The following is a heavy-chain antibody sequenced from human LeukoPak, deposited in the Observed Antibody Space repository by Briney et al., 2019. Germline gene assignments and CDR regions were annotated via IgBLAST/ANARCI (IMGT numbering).Heavy chain of an antibody. CDR3: AREVYSSGWSSFDY. CDR2: INSDGSST. J-gene: IGHJ4*02. V-gene: IGHV3-74*01. D-gene: IGHD6-19*01. Sequence: GGSLRLSCAASGFXFSSYWIHWVRQAPGKGLVWVSRINSDGSSTIHADSVKGRFTISRDNAKNTLYLQMNSLRAEDTAVYYCAREVYSSGWSSFDYWGQGTLVTVSS. CDR1: GFXFSSYW.